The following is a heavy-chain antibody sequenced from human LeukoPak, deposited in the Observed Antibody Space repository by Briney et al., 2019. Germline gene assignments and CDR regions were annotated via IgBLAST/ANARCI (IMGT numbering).Heavy chain of an antibody. J-gene: IGHJ1*01. CDR2: IYHSGNT. Sequence: LETLSLTCTVSGSSINSGYYWGWIRQPPGKGLEWLGSIYHSGNTYYNPSLKSRVTMSVDTSRNQFSLKLSSVTAADTAVYYCAELDFYDLHFQHWGQGTLVTVSS. D-gene: IGHD1-1*01. CDR3: AELDFYDLHFQH. CDR1: GSSINSGYY. V-gene: IGHV4-38-2*02.